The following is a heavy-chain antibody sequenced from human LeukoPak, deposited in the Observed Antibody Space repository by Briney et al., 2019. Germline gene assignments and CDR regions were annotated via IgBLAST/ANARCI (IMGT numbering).Heavy chain of an antibody. CDR2: INSDGSST. D-gene: IGHD1-1*01. J-gene: IGHJ4*02. Sequence: GGSLRLSCAASGFTVSSYWMHCVRQAPGKGLVWVSRINSDGSSTSYAVSVRGRFTMSRDNAKNTLYLQMNSLRAEDTAVYYCGRGGLERPDYWGQGTLVTVSS. V-gene: IGHV3-74*01. CDR3: GRGGLERPDY. CDR1: GFTVSSYW.